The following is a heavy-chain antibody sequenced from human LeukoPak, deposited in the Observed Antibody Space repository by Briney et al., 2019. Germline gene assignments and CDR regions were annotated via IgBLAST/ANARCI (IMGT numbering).Heavy chain of an antibody. CDR2: ISWNSGSI. CDR1: GFTFDDYA. D-gene: IGHD3-10*01. V-gene: IGHV3-9*01. Sequence: GGSLRLSCAASGFTFDDYAMHWVRHAPGKGLEWVSGISWNSGSIGYADSVKGRFTISRDNAKNSLYLQMNSLRAEDTAVYYCAGDSSGFDPWGQGTLVTVSS. J-gene: IGHJ5*02. CDR3: AGDSSGFDP.